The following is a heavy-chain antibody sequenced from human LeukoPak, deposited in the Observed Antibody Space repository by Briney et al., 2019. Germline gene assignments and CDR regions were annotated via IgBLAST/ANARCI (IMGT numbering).Heavy chain of an antibody. V-gene: IGHV4-34*01. D-gene: IGHD3-9*01. Sequence: SETLSLTCAVYGGSFSGYYWSWIRQPPGKGLEWIGEINHSGSTNYDPSLKSRVTISVDTSKNQFSLKLSSVTAADTAAYYCARHRYYDILTGYYHYNWFDPWGQGTLVTVSS. J-gene: IGHJ5*02. CDR2: INHSGST. CDR3: ARHRYYDILTGYYHYNWFDP. CDR1: GGSFSGYY.